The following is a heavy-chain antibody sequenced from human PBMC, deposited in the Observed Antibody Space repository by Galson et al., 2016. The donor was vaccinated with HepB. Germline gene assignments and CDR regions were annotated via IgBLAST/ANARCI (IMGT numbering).Heavy chain of an antibody. J-gene: IGHJ3*02. Sequence: SLRLSCAASGFTLNNYWMTWVRQAPGKGLEWVANINRDGSEENSVDSVRGRFTISRDNARNSLYLQMYSLRAEDTAVYYCARDNTHYGSGGYFDAFDIWGQGTMVTVSS. CDR2: INRDGSEE. V-gene: IGHV3-7*03. CDR1: GFTLNNYW. D-gene: IGHD3-10*01. CDR3: ARDNTHYGSGGYFDAFDI.